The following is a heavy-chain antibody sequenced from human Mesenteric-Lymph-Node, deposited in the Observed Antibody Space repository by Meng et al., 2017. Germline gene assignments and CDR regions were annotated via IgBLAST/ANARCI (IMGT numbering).Heavy chain of an antibody. CDR2: IKPGDGTT. CDR1: GYTFTSYY. CDR3: ARGGYSWFDP. D-gene: IGHD5-18*01. Sequence: ASVKVSCKASGYTFTSYYIHWVRQAPGQGLEWMGIIKPGDGTTSYAQKFQGRVTMTRDTSISTAYMELSRLRSDDTAVYYCARGGYSWFDPWGQGTLVTVSS. V-gene: IGHV1-46*01. J-gene: IGHJ5*02.